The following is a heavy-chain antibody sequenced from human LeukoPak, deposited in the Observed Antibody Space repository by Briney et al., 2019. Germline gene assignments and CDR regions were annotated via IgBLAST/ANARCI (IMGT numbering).Heavy chain of an antibody. CDR1: GGTFSSYA. J-gene: IGHJ4*02. CDR2: IIPIFGTA. CDR3: AGDPYCSGGSCYLVDY. V-gene: IGHV1-69*06. D-gene: IGHD2-15*01. Sequence: SVTVSCKASGGTFSSYAISWVRQAPGQGLEWMGRIIPIFGTANYAQKFQGRVTITADKSTSTAYMELSSLGSEDTAVYYCAGDPYCSGGSCYLVDYWGQGTLVTVSS.